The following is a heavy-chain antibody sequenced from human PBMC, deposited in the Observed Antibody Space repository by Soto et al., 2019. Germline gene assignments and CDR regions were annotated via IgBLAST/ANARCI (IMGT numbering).Heavy chain of an antibody. V-gene: IGHV3-21*01. CDR2: ISSSSSYI. J-gene: IGHJ6*02. D-gene: IGHD6-19*01. CDR1: GFTFSSYS. CDR3: ARVDPGLGTYYYYGMDV. Sequence: GGSLRLSCAASGFTFSSYSMNWVRQAPGKGLEWVSSISSSSSYIYYADSVKGRFTISRDNAKNSLYLQMNSLRAEDTAVYYCARVDPGLGTYYYYGMDVWGQGTTVTVSS.